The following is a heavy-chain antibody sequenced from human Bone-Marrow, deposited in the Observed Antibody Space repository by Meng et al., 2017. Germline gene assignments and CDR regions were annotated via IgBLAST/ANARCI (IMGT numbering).Heavy chain of an antibody. CDR2: ISSSGSTI. Sequence: GESLKISCAASGFTFSSYEMNWVRQAPGKGLEWVSYISSSGSTIYYADSVKGRFTISRDNAKNTLYLQMNSLRAEDTAVYYCARGYFSRGWYAPSYFDYWGQGTLVTVSS. CDR1: GFTFSSYE. J-gene: IGHJ4*02. CDR3: ARGYFSRGWYAPSYFDY. D-gene: IGHD6-19*01. V-gene: IGHV3-48*03.